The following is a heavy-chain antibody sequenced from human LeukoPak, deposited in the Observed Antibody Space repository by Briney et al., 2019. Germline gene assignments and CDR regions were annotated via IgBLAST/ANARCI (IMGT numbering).Heavy chain of an antibody. Sequence: GGSLRLSCAASGFTFSSYWMSWVRQAPGKGLEWVANIKKDGSEKYYVDSVKGRFTISRDNAKTSLYLQMNSLKAEDTAVYYCARESSGLLGFDYWGQGTLVTVSS. CDR1: GFTFSSYW. V-gene: IGHV3-7*01. CDR2: IKKDGSEK. D-gene: IGHD2-21*02. CDR3: ARESSGLLGFDY. J-gene: IGHJ4*02.